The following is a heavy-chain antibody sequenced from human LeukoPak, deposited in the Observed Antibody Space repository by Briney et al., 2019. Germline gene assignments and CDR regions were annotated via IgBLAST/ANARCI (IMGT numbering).Heavy chain of an antibody. CDR1: GGSISSSSYY. D-gene: IGHD1/OR15-1a*01. CDR3: AREDVKTNYYYYYMDV. Sequence: SETLSLTCTVSGGSISSSSYYWGWIRQPPGKGLEWIGSIYYSGSTYYNPSLKSRVTMSVDTSKNRFSLKLSSVTAADTAVYYCAREDVKTNYYYYYMDVWGKGTTVTVSS. J-gene: IGHJ6*03. CDR2: IYYSGST. V-gene: IGHV4-39*07.